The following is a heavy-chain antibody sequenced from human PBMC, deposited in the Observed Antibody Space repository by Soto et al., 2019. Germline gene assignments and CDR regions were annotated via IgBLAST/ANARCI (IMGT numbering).Heavy chain of an antibody. CDR2: INAGNGNT. CDR3: ARHGSTPSSKFNWFDP. J-gene: IGHJ5*02. CDR1: GYTFTSYA. Sequence: ASVKVSCKASGYTFTSYAMHWVRQAPGQRREWMGWINAGNGNTKYSQKFEGRVTITRDTSASTAYMELSSLRSEDTAVYYCARHGSTPSSKFNWFDPWGQGTLVTVSS. D-gene: IGHD2-2*03. V-gene: IGHV1-3*01.